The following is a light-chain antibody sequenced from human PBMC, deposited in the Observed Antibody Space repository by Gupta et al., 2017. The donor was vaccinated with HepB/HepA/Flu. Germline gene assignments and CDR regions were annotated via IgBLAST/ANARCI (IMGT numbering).Light chain of an antibody. V-gene: IGKV1-5*03. CDR2: RAS. J-gene: IGKJ1*01. CDR3: QEVSGSSWT. Sequence: LSASVGDRVTITCRASQSISDWLAWYQQKPGKAPNLLIYRASTLESGVPSRFSGSGSGTEFTLTISSLQPDDFATYYCQEVSGSSWTFGQGTKVEIK. CDR1: QSISDW.